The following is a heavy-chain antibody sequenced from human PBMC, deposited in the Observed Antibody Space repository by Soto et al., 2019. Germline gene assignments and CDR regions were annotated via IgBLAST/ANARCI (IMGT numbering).Heavy chain of an antibody. CDR3: ARTWLAGGTPADAFDI. V-gene: IGHV4-38-2*01. J-gene: IGHJ3*02. CDR1: ASSISSAYF. Sequence: SETLSLTCAVSASSISSAYFWGWIRQPPGKGLEWIATIFHTGGTYYNPSLKSRVTISVDTSNNQFSLRLNSVTAADTALYFCARTWLAGGTPADAFDIWGQGTMVT. CDR2: IFHTGGT. D-gene: IGHD2-15*01.